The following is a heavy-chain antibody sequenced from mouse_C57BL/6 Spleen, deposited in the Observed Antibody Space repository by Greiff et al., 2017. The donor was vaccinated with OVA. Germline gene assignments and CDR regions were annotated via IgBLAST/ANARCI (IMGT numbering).Heavy chain of an antibody. Sequence: VKLMASGAELVKPGASVKISCKASGYAFRSYWMNWVKQRPGKGLVWIGQFYPGDGDTNYNGKFKGKATLTADTSSSTAYMQLSSLTSEDSAVYFCARQLSDYWGQGTTLTVSS. CDR1: GYAFRSYW. CDR2: FYPGDGDT. CDR3: ARQLSDY. J-gene: IGHJ2*01. D-gene: IGHD3-1*01. V-gene: IGHV1-80*01.